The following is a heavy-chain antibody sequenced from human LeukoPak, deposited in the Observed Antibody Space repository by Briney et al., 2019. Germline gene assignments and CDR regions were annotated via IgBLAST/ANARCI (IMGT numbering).Heavy chain of an antibody. D-gene: IGHD1-26*01. CDR3: ATIMGATID. Sequence: SETLSLTCTVSGGSISSSSYYWGWIRQPPGKGLEWIGSIYYSGSTYYNPSLKSRVTISVDTSKNQFSLKLSPVTAADTAVYYYATIMGATIDWGQGTLVTVSS. J-gene: IGHJ4*02. CDR1: GGSISSSSYY. CDR2: IYYSGST. V-gene: IGHV4-39*01.